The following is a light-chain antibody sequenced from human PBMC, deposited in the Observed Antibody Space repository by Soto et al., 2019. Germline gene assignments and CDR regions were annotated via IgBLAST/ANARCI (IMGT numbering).Light chain of an antibody. CDR2: DVN. J-gene: IGLJ1*01. V-gene: IGLV2-14*03. CDR3: SSYTSSSKYV. CDR1: SSDVGGYNY. Sequence: QSALTQPASVSGSPGQSITISCTGTSSDVGGYNYVSWYQQHPGKAPKLMIYDVNYRPSGISHRFSGSKSGNTASLAISGLQAEDEADYFCSSYTSSSKYVFGTGTKVTVL.